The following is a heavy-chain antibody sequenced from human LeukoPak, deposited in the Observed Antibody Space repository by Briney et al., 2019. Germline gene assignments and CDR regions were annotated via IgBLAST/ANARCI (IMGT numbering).Heavy chain of an antibody. CDR1: GGSISSGGYY. D-gene: IGHD3-10*01. CDR2: IYYSGST. CDR3: ARAPGDGDYIDY. V-gene: IGHV4-31*03. Sequence: SETLSLTCTVSGGSISSGGYYWSWIRQYPGKGLEWIGYIYYSGSTYYNPSLKSRVTISVGTSKNQFSLKLSSVTAADTAVYYCARAPGDGDYIDYWGQGTLVTVSS. J-gene: IGHJ4*02.